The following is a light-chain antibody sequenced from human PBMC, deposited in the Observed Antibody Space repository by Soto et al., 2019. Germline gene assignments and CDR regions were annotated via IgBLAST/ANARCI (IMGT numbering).Light chain of an antibody. CDR2: DAS. V-gene: IGKV3-11*01. J-gene: IGKJ5*01. CDR1: QRVSSY. Sequence: AAVSLKTRERATLSCRASQRVSSYLAWYQQKPGQAPRLLIYDASNRATGIPARFSGSGSGTDFTLTISSLESEDFAGYCCRQRINGPPGIPSGQ. CDR3: RQRINGPPGIP.